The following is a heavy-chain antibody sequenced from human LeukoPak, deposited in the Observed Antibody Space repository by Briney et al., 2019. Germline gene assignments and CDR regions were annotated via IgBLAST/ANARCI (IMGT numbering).Heavy chain of an antibody. Sequence: HPGGSLRLSCAASGFTFCSYDMHWVRQAPGKGVEWVAVISYDGSNKYYADSVKGRFTISRDNSKNTLYLQMNSLRAEDTAVYYCAEGEDGYKEFDPWGQGTLVTVSS. D-gene: IGHD5-24*01. CDR1: GFTFCSYD. CDR2: ISYDGSNK. CDR3: AEGEDGYKEFDP. V-gene: IGHV3-30-3*02. J-gene: IGHJ5*02.